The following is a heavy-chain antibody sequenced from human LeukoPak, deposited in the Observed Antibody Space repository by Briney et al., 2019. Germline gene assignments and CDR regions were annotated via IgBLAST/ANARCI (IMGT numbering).Heavy chain of an antibody. D-gene: IGHD1-26*01. CDR3: ARAAYSGSLDIDY. CDR1: GGSISSYY. J-gene: IGHJ4*02. V-gene: IGHV4-59*01. Sequence: SETLSLTCTVSGGSISSYYWSWIRQPPGKGLEWIGYIYYSGSTNYNPSLKSRVTISVDASKNQFSLKLSSVTAADTAVYYCARAAYSGSLDIDYWGQGTLVTVSS. CDR2: IYYSGST.